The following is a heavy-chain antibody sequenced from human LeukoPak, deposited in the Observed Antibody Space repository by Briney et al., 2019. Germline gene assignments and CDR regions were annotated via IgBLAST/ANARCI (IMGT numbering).Heavy chain of an antibody. D-gene: IGHD6-19*01. CDR1: GFTFSNYW. CDR2: IGQDGSEN. V-gene: IGHV3-7*01. J-gene: IGHJ4*02. CDR3: ARGGGWYFDY. Sequence: GGSLRLSCAASGFTFSNYWMNWVRQVPGKGLEWVAGIGQDGSENYYVDSVKGRFTISRDNAKNSLYLQMNSLRVEDTAVYYCARGGGWYFDYWGQGALITASS.